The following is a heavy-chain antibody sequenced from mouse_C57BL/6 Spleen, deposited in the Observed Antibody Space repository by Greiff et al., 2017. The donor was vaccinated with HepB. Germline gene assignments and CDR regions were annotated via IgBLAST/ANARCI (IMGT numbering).Heavy chain of an antibody. CDR2: IYPGDGDT. D-gene: IGHD1-1*01. J-gene: IGHJ2*01. CDR1: GYAFSSSW. Sequence: VQVVESGPELVKPGASVKISCKASGYAFSSSWMNWVKQRPGKGLEWIGRIYPGDGDTNYNGKFKGKATLTADKSSSTAYMQLSSLTSEDSAVYFCARSFYYYGSSPYYFDYWGQGTTLTVSS. CDR3: ARSFYYYGSSPYYFDY. V-gene: IGHV1-82*01.